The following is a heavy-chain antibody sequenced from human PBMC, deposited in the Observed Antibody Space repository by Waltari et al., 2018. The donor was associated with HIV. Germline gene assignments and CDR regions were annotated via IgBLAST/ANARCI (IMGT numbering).Heavy chain of an antibody. Sequence: EVQLVESGGGLVQPGGSLRLSCEASGFTFSGYWMSWVRQAPGKGLEWVANIKQDGSDKYYVDSVKGRFTISRDNGKNSLYLQMNSLRAEDTAVYYCASEGYSSGWSRDYWGQGTLVTVSS. D-gene: IGHD6-19*01. J-gene: IGHJ4*02. CDR2: IKQDGSDK. CDR3: ASEGYSSGWSRDY. V-gene: IGHV3-7*01. CDR1: GFTFSGYW.